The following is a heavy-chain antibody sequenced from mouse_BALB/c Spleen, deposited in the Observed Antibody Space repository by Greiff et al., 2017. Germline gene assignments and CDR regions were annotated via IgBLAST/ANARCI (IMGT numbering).Heavy chain of an antibody. D-gene: IGHD1-1*01. CDR1: GFDFSRYW. V-gene: IGHV4-1*02. Sequence: EVKLMESGGGLVQPGGSLKLSCAASGFDFSRYWMSWVRQAPGKGLEWIGEINPDSSTINYTPSLKDKFIISRDNAKNTLYLQMSKVRSEDTALYYCARASLYYYGRGYYFDYWGQGTTLTVSS. CDR3: ARASLYYYGRGYYFDY. J-gene: IGHJ2*01. CDR2: INPDSSTI.